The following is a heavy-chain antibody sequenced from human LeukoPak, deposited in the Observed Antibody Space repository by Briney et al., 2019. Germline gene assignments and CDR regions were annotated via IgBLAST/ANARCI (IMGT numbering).Heavy chain of an antibody. J-gene: IGHJ3*02. D-gene: IGHD6-6*01. Sequence: GGSLRLSCAASGFTFTTYSMNWVRQAPGKGLEWVSYITTTSGIIYYADSVKGRFTISRDNAKNSLYLQMNSLRAEDTAVYYCTRDYSSSSGRAFDIWGQGTMVTVSS. CDR2: ITTTSGII. V-gene: IGHV3-48*01. CDR1: GFTFTTYS. CDR3: TRDYSSSSGRAFDI.